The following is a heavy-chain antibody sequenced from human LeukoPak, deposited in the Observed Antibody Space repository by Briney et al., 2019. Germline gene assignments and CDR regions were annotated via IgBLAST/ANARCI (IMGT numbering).Heavy chain of an antibody. J-gene: IGHJ5*02. CDR3: ARQSADILNWFDP. CDR1: GGSISTSNYC. CDR2: IYYGGST. Sequence: PSETLSLTCTVSGGSISTSNYCWGWIRQPPGKGLEWIGTIYYGGSTYYTPSLKSRVTISVDSSKNQFSLKVSSVTAADTAVYYCARQSADILNWFDPWGQGTLVTVSS. D-gene: IGHD2-2*02. V-gene: IGHV4-39*01.